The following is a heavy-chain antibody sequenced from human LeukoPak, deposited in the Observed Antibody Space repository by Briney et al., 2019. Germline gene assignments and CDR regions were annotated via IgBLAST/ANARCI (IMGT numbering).Heavy chain of an antibody. Sequence: GSLRLSCAASGFTFSSYAMSWIRQPPGKGLEWIGEINHSGSTNYNPSLKSRVTISVDTSKNQFSLKLSSVTAADTAVYYCARARAAAGIYLDFDYWGQGTLVTVSS. CDR1: GFTFSSYA. D-gene: IGHD6-13*01. CDR3: ARARAAAGIYLDFDY. J-gene: IGHJ4*02. V-gene: IGHV4-34*01. CDR2: INHSGST.